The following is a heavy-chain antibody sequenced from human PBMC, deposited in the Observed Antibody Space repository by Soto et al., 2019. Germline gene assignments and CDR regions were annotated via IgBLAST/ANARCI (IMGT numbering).Heavy chain of an antibody. CDR2: ISGSGYST. CDR3: AKSLVPAGKSDY. V-gene: IGHV3-23*01. CDR1: GFTFSTYA. D-gene: IGHD2-2*01. J-gene: IGHJ4*02. Sequence: GGSLRLSCAASGFTFSTYAMSWVRQAPGKGLEWVSSISGSGYSTYYAASVKGRFTISRDNSKNTLYLQMNSLGVEDTAIYYCAKSLVPAGKSDYWGQGTRVTVSS.